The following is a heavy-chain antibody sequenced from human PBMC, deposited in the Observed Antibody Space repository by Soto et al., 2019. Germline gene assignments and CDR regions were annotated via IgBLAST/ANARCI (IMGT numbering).Heavy chain of an antibody. V-gene: IGHV4-30-4*01. D-gene: IGHD3-10*01. CDR3: ARVLWFGENWFDP. Sequence: SETLSLTCTVSGGSISSGDYYWSWIRQPPGKGLEWIGYTYYSGSTYYNPSLKSRVTISVDTSKNQFSLKLSSVTAADTAVYYCARVLWFGENWFDPWGQGTLVTVSS. CDR1: GGSISSGDYY. J-gene: IGHJ5*02. CDR2: TYYSGST.